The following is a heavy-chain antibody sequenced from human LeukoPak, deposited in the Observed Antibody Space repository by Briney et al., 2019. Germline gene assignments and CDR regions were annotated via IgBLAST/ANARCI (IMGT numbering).Heavy chain of an antibody. Sequence: GASVKVSCKASGGTFSSYAISWVRQAPGQGLEWVGGIIPIFGTANYAQKFQGRVTITADESTSTAYMELSSLRSEDTAVYYCARSSAAAGNWFDPWGQGTLVTVSS. CDR1: GGTFSSYA. CDR2: IIPIFGTA. V-gene: IGHV1-69*13. CDR3: ARSSAAAGNWFDP. D-gene: IGHD6-13*01. J-gene: IGHJ5*02.